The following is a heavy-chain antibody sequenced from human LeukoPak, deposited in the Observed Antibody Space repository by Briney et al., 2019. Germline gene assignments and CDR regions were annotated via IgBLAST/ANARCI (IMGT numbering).Heavy chain of an antibody. V-gene: IGHV3-21*01. CDR1: GFTFSQHF. J-gene: IGHJ3*02. CDR2: ISSSSSYI. D-gene: IGHD6-19*01. CDR3: ARGGWYGFGAFDI. Sequence: PGGSLRLSCAASGFTFSQHFMNWVRQAPGKGLEWVSSISSSSSYIYYADSVKGRFTISRDNARNSLYLQMNSLRAEDTAVYYCARGGWYGFGAFDIWGQGTMVTVSS.